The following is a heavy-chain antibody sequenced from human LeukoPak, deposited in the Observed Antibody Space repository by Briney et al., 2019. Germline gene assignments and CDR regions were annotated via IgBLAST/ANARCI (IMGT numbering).Heavy chain of an antibody. J-gene: IGHJ6*03. CDR3: ARARPTVTTWGYYYYYYMDV. CDR1: GGSFSGYY. Sequence: SETLSLTCAVYGGSFSGYYWSWIRQPPGKGLEWIGEINHSGSTNYNPSLKSRVTISVDTSKNQFSLKLSSVTAADTAVYYCARARPTVTTWGYYYYYYMDVWGKGTTVTVSS. V-gene: IGHV4-34*01. D-gene: IGHD4-17*01. CDR2: INHSGST.